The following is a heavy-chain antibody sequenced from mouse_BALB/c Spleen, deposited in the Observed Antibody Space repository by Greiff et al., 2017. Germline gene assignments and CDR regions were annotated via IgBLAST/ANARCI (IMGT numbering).Heavy chain of an antibody. V-gene: IGHV14-4*02. J-gene: IGHJ2*01. Sequence: EVKLQESGAELVRSGASVKLSCTASGFNIKDYYMHWVKQRPEQGLEWIGWIDPENGDTEYAPKFQGKATMTADTSSNTAYLQLSSLTSEDTAVYYCNAGGNYPYYFVYWGQGTTLTVSS. CDR2: IDPENGDT. D-gene: IGHD2-1*01. CDR3: NAGGNYPYYFVY. CDR1: GFNIKDYY.